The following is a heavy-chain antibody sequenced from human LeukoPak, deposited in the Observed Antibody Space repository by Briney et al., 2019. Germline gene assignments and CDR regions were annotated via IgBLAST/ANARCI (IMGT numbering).Heavy chain of an antibody. V-gene: IGHV3-23*01. CDR1: GFTFSSSA. D-gene: IGHD4-17*01. CDR2: ISNNGGYT. CDR3: ARDYGDYPYGMDV. J-gene: IGHJ6*02. Sequence: GGSLRLSCAASGFTFSSSAMSWVRQAPGKGLEWVSAISNNGGYTYYADSVKGRFTISRDNSKNTLYLQMNSLRAEDTAVYYCARDYGDYPYGMDVWGQGTTVTVSS.